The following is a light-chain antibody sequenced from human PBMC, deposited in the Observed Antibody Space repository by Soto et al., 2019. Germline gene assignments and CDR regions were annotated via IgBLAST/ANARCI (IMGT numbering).Light chain of an antibody. V-gene: IGKV1-5*01. CDR1: QSINNW. CDR2: DAS. CDR3: QQYNSYSQT. Sequence: DIQMTQSPSTLSAFVGDRVTITCRASQSINNWLAWYQKKPGKAPKLLIYDASSLESGVPSRFSGSGSGTEFTLTISSLQPDDFATYYCQQYNSYSQTFGQGTKV. J-gene: IGKJ1*01.